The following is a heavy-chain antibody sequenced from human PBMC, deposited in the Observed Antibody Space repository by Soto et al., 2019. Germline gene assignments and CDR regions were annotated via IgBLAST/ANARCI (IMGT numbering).Heavy chain of an antibody. CDR3: ARSKGPLHSSGYYNWFEP. J-gene: IGHJ5*02. Sequence: PSETLSLTCTFSGGSISSGGYYCSWIRQHPGKGLEWIGYIYYSGSTYYNPSLKSRVTISVDTSKNQFSLKLSSVTAADTAVYYCARSKGPLHSSGYYNWFEPWCQGTLVTVSS. CDR2: IYYSGST. CDR1: GGSISSGGYY. D-gene: IGHD3-22*01. V-gene: IGHV4-31*03.